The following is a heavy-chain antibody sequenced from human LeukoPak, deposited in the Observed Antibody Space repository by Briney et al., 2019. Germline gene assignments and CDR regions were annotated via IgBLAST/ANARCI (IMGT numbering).Heavy chain of an antibody. Sequence: PSETLSLTCTVSGGSISSRSYYWGWIRQPPGKGLEWIGYIYYSGSTNYKPSLKSRVTISVDTSKNQFSLKLSSVTAADTAVYYCARGGYYGSGNDFRFDPWGQGTLVTVSS. CDR2: IYYSGST. J-gene: IGHJ5*02. CDR1: GGSISSRSYY. V-gene: IGHV4-61*05. CDR3: ARGGYYGSGNDFRFDP. D-gene: IGHD3-10*01.